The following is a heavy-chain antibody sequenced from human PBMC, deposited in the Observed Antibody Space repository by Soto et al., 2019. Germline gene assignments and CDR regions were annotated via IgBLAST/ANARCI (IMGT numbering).Heavy chain of an antibody. CDR3: TNPQLYYGMDV. D-gene: IGHD3-10*01. Sequence: EVQLVESGGGLVQPGGALKLSCAASGFTFSGSAVNWVRQASGKVLEWVGRIRSKANKYATAYAASVQGRFTIFRDDFKNTAYLQTNSLKTEDTAVYYCTNPQLYYGMDVWGQGTTVTVSS. CDR2: IRSKANKYAT. J-gene: IGHJ6*02. CDR1: GFTFSGSA. V-gene: IGHV3-73*02.